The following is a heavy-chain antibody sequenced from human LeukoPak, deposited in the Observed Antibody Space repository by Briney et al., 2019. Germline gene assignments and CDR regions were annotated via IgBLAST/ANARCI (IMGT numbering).Heavy chain of an antibody. J-gene: IGHJ5*02. CDR2: INPNSGGT. V-gene: IGHV1-2*02. CDR1: GYTFTGYS. Sequence: SVKVSCKASGYTFTGYSMHWVRQAPGQGLEWMGWINPNSGGTNYAQKFQGRVTMTRDTSISTAYMELSRLRSDDTAVYYCARPFRFGSNWFDPWGQGTLVTVSS. CDR3: ARPFRFGSNWFDP. D-gene: IGHD3-10*01.